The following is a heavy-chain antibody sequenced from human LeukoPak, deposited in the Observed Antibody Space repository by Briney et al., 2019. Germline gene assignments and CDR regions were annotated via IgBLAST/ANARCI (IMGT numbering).Heavy chain of an antibody. CDR1: GLSVSSNF. Sequence: GGSLRLSCAATGLSVSSNFMSWVRQAPGKGLEWVSVIYGGGSTYYADSVKGRFTISRDNSKNTLYLQMNSLRAEDTAVYYCAKENRQQLRTYYFDYWGQGTLVTVSS. D-gene: IGHD6-13*01. J-gene: IGHJ4*02. CDR2: IYGGGST. V-gene: IGHV3-53*05. CDR3: AKENRQQLRTYYFDY.